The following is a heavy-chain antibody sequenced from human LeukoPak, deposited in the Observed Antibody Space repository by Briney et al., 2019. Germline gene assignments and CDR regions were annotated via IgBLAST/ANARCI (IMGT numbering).Heavy chain of an antibody. CDR2: IYYSGST. D-gene: IGHD3-10*01. V-gene: IGHV4-30-4*08. CDR1: GGSVSSGGSVSSGSYY. CDR3: ARVLYYYGSGSYYPNWFDP. Sequence: SETLSLTCTVSGGSVSSGGSVSSGSYYWSWIRQPPGKGLEWIGYIYYSGSTYYNPSLKSRVTISVDTSKNQFSLKLSSVTAADTAVYYCARVLYYYGSGSYYPNWFDPWGQGTLVTVSS. J-gene: IGHJ5*02.